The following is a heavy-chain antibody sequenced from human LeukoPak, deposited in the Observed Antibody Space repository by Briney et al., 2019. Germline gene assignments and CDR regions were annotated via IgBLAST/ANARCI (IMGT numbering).Heavy chain of an antibody. CDR1: GYTFTSYG. CDR3: ARRPRSCSSSWAFDY. V-gene: IGHV1-18*01. CDR2: ISAYNGNT. Sequence: ASVKVSCKASGYTFTSYGISWVRQAPGQGLEWMGWISAYNGNTNYAQKLQGRVTMTTDTSTSTAYMELRSLRSDDTAVYYCARRPRSCSSSWAFDYWGQGTLVTVSS. D-gene: IGHD6-13*01. J-gene: IGHJ4*02.